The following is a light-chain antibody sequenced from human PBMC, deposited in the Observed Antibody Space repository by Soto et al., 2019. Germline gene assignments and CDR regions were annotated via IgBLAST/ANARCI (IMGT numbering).Light chain of an antibody. CDR1: QSVASSY. V-gene: IGKV3-20*01. Sequence: ESVLTQSPGTLSLSPGERATLSCRASQSVASSYLAWYQRKPGQAPRLVIHGASSRATGIPDRFSGSGSGTDFILTISRLEPEDFAVYYCQQYGNSHFTFGPGTKVDIK. CDR2: GAS. CDR3: QQYGNSHFT. J-gene: IGKJ3*01.